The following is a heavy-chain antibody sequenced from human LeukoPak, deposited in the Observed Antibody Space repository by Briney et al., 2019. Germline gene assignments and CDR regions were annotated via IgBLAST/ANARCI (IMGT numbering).Heavy chain of an antibody. CDR1: GGAFSSYA. CDR3: ARHSNYYDSGGYYYDY. CDR2: IIPIFGIA. J-gene: IGHJ4*02. V-gene: IGHV1-69*04. Sequence: SVKVSCKASGGAFSSYAISWVRQAPGQGLEWMGRIIPIFGIANYAQKFQGRVTITADKSTSTAYMELSSLRSEDTAVYYCARHSNYYDSGGYYYDYWGQGTLVTVSS. D-gene: IGHD3-22*01.